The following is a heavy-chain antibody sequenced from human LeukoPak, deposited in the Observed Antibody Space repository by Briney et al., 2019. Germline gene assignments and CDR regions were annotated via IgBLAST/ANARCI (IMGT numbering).Heavy chain of an antibody. D-gene: IGHD3-22*01. V-gene: IGHV1-2*02. Sequence: ASVKVSCKASGYTFTGYYMHWVRQAPGQGLEWMGWINPNSGGTNYAQKFQGRVTMTRDTSISTAYMELSRLRSDDTAVYYCARDRAYYDSSGSDYWGQGTLVTVSS. J-gene: IGHJ4*02. CDR3: ARDRAYYDSSGSDY. CDR1: GYTFTGYY. CDR2: INPNSGGT.